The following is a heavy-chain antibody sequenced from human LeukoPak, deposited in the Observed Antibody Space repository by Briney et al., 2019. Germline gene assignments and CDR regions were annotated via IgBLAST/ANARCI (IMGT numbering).Heavy chain of an antibody. J-gene: IGHJ4*02. D-gene: IGHD6-25*01. V-gene: IGHV1-2*02. CDR2: INPNNGGT. Sequence: GASVTVSCKASGYTFTGYYMYWVRQAPGQGLEWMGWINPNNGGTNYAQKFQGRVTMTRDTSISTAYMELSRLRSDDTAVYYCAVNLYGGYEFFDYWGQGTLVTVSS. CDR1: GYTFTGYY. CDR3: AVNLYGGYEFFDY.